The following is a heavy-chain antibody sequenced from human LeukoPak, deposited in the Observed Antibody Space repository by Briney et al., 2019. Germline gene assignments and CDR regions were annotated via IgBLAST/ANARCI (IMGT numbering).Heavy chain of an antibody. D-gene: IGHD3-22*01. V-gene: IGHV4-30-4*08. CDR3: ARQAIMVINLNYY. J-gene: IGHJ4*02. CDR1: GGSISSGDYY. Sequence: ASQALSLTCTVSGGSISSGDYYWSWIRQPPGKGLEWIGYIYYSGSTYYNPSLKSRVTISVDTSKNQFSLKLSPVTAADTAVYYCARQAIMVINLNYYWVQGTLVTVSS. CDR2: IYYSGST.